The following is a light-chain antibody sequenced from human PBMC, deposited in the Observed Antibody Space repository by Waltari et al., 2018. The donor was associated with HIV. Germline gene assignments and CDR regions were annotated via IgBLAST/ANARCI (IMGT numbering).Light chain of an antibody. CDR1: QTISSF. V-gene: IGKV1-39*01. J-gene: IGKJ1*01. Sequence: DIQMTQSPSSLSASVGDRVTITCRASQTISSFLNWYQQKPGKAPKLLIDVVSTLQSGVPSRFSGSGSGTDFTLTISSLQPEDFATYYCQQTHSTPRTFGQGTKVEIK. CDR2: VVS. CDR3: QQTHSTPRT.